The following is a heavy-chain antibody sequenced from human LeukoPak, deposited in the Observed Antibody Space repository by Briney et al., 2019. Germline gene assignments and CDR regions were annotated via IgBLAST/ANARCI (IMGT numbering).Heavy chain of an antibody. CDR3: AKDFDYGAYFAY. D-gene: IGHD4-17*01. V-gene: IGHV3-30*18. Sequence: GRSLRLSCAASGFTFSSYGMHWVRQAPGKGLEWVAVISYDGSNKYYADSVKGRFTISRDNSKNTLYLQMNSLRAEDTAVYYCAKDFDYGAYFAYWGQGTLVTVS. CDR2: ISYDGSNK. J-gene: IGHJ4*02. CDR1: GFTFSSYG.